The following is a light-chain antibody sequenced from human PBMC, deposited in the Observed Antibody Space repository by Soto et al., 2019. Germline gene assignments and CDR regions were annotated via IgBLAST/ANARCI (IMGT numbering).Light chain of an antibody. J-gene: IGKJ1*01. CDR3: QQYDNWWT. V-gene: IGKV3-15*01. Sequence: EIVMTQSPATLSVSLGERATLFCRTRQSVGTNLAWYQQKPGQAPRLLIYGASTRATGIPARFSGSGSRTEFTLTISSLQSEDFAVYYCQQYDNWWTFGQGTKVEIK. CDR1: QSVGTN. CDR2: GAS.